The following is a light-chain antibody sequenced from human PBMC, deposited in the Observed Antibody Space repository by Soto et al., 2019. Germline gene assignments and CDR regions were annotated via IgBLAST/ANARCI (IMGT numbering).Light chain of an antibody. J-gene: IGLJ3*02. Sequence: QSVLTQPRSVSGSPGQSVTISCTGTSSDVGDYNYVSWYQQHPGKAPKLMIYDVNKRPSGVPDRFSGSKSGNTASLTISALQAEDEADYYCCSYAGSYTLGVFGGGTKLTVL. CDR2: DVN. CDR3: CSYAGSYTLGV. V-gene: IGLV2-11*01. CDR1: SSDVGDYNY.